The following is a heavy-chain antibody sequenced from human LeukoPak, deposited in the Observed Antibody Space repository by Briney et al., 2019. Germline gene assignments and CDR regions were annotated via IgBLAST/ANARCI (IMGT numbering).Heavy chain of an antibody. CDR1: GYTLTELS. Sequence: ASVKVSCKVSGYTLTELSMHWVRQAPGKGLDWMGGFDPEDGETIYAQKFQGRVTMTEDTSTDTAYMELSSLRSEDTAVYYCATARPAATRDDAFDIWGQGTMVTVSS. CDR3: ATARPAATRDDAFDI. J-gene: IGHJ3*02. CDR2: FDPEDGET. D-gene: IGHD2-2*01. V-gene: IGHV1-24*01.